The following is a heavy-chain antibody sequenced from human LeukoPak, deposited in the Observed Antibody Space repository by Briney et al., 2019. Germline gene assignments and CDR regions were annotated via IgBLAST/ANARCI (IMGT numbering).Heavy chain of an antibody. CDR1: GYTFTSYD. V-gene: IGHV1-8*01. CDR3: ARDRKVVVTAISLVGAFDI. CDR2: MNPNSGNT. J-gene: IGHJ3*02. Sequence: GASVKVSCKASGYTFTSYDINWVRQATGQGLEWMGWMNPNSGNTGYAQKFQGRVTMTRNTSISTAYMELSSLRAEDTAVYYCARDRKVVVTAISLVGAFDIWGQGTMVTVSS. D-gene: IGHD2-21*02.